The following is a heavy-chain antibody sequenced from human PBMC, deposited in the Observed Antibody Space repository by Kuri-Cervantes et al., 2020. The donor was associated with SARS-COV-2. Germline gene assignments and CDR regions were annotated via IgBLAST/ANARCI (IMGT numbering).Heavy chain of an antibody. J-gene: IGHJ4*02. V-gene: IGHV4-59*01. Sequence: GSLRLSCAVSGGSISSYYWSRIRQPPGKGLEWIGYIYYSGSTNYNPPLKSRVTISVDTSKNQFSLKLSSVTAADTAVYYCARAIAAAAPFDYWGQGTLVTVSS. CDR1: GGSISSYY. D-gene: IGHD6-13*01. CDR3: ARAIAAAAPFDY. CDR2: IYYSGST.